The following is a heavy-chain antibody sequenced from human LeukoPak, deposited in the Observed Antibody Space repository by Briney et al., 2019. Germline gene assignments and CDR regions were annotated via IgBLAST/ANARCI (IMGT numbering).Heavy chain of an antibody. CDR3: AKDSNSSWYWYFDL. Sequence: GGSLRLSCAASGFTFSSYAMSWVRQAPGKGLEWVSAISGSGGSTYYADSVRGRFTISRDNSKNTLYLQMNSLRAEDTAVYYCAKDSNSSWYWYFDLWGRGTLVTVSS. J-gene: IGHJ2*01. D-gene: IGHD6-13*01. CDR1: GFTFSSYA. V-gene: IGHV3-23*01. CDR2: ISGSGGST.